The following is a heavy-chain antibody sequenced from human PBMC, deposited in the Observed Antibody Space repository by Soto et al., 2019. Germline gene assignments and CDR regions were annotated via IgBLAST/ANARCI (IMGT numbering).Heavy chain of an antibody. Sequence: PSQTLSLTCVISGDSVFSNSAAWNWIRQSPSRGLEWLGRTYYKSKWYNDYAVSVNSRITINPDTSKNQFSLQLNSVTPEDTAVYYCAREIEPEYSPSWCERWGQGTLVTVSS. CDR3: AREIEPEYSPSWCER. CDR1: GDSVFSNSAA. CDR2: TYYKSKWYN. D-gene: IGHD6-6*01. J-gene: IGHJ5*02. V-gene: IGHV6-1*01.